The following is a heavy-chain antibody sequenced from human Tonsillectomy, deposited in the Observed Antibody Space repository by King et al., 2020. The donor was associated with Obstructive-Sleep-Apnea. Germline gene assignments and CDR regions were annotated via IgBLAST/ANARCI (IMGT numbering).Heavy chain of an antibody. D-gene: IGHD6-6*01. CDR1: GFTFSSYA. Sequence: VQLVESGGGVVQPGRSLRLSCAASGFTFSSYAMHWVRQAPGKGLEWVAVISYDGSNIYYADSVKGRFTISRDNSKNTLYLQMNSLRAEDTAVYYCARDGEQLVEGGYFDYWGQGTLVTVSS. V-gene: IGHV3-30*04. CDR2: ISYDGSNI. CDR3: ARDGEQLVEGGYFDY. J-gene: IGHJ4*02.